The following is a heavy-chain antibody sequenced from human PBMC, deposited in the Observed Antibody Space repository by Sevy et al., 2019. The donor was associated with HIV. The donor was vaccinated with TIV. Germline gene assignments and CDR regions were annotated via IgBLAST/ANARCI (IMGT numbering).Heavy chain of an antibody. CDR2: INPSDGGT. CDR3: ASYTTGSRGDY. CDR1: GYTITRYY. Sequence: ASVKVSCKASGYTITRYYMHWVRQAPGQGLEWMGIINPSDGGTTYAQKLQGRVLMTRDTSTSTVYMELSSLGFDDTAVYYCASYTTGSRGDYWGQGTLVTVSS. D-gene: IGHD3-16*01. J-gene: IGHJ4*02. V-gene: IGHV1-46*01.